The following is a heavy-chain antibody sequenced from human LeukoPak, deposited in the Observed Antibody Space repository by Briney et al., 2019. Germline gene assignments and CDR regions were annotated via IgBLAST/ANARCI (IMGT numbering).Heavy chain of an antibody. CDR1: GFTFDDYA. J-gene: IGHJ6*02. CDR3: AKDQGYGSYYYYGMDV. CDR2: ISWNSCSI. D-gene: IGHD6-13*01. V-gene: IGHV3-9*01. Sequence: GGSLRLSCAASGFTFDDYAMHWVRQAPGKGLEWVSGISWNSCSIGYADSVKGRFTISRDNAKNSLYLQMNSLRAEDTALYYCAKDQGYGSYYYYGMDVWGQGTTVTVSS.